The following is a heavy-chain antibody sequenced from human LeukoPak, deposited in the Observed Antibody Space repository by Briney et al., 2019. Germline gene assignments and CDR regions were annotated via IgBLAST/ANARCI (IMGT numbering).Heavy chain of an antibody. J-gene: IGHJ4*02. V-gene: IGHV3-23*01. D-gene: IGHD6-19*01. Sequence: AGGSLRLSCAASGFTFSSYAMSWVRQAPGKGLEWVSAISGSGGSTYYADSVKGRFTISRDNSKNTLYLQMNSLRAEDTAVYYCAKDLEIIAVAGHFDYWGQGTLVTVSS. CDR1: GFTFSSYA. CDR2: ISGSGGST. CDR3: AKDLEIIAVAGHFDY.